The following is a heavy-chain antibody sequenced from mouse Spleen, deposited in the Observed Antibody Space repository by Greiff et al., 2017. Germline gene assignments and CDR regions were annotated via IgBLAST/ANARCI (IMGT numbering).Heavy chain of an antibody. J-gene: IGHJ3*01. D-gene: IGHD2-12*01. CDR2: IYPSDSET. CDR3: ARNSYSPFAY. Sequence: VQLQQPGAELVRPGSSVKLSCKASGYTFTSYWMDWVKQRPGQGLEWIGNIYPSDSETHYNQKFKDKATLTVDKSSSTAYMQLSSLTSEDSAVYYCARNSYSPFAYWGQGTLVTVSA. CDR1: GYTFTSYW. V-gene: IGHV1-61*01.